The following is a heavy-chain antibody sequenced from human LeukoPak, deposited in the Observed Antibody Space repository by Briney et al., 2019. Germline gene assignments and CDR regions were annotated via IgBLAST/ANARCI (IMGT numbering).Heavy chain of an antibody. Sequence: ASVKVSCKASGYIFTSYDITWVRQATGQGLEWMGWMNPTSGNTGFAQKFQGRVTMTRNASISTAYMELSSLRSDDTAVYYCARGGLTSCYGCFDYWGQGTLVTVSS. CDR3: ARGGLTSCYGCFDY. CDR2: MNPTSGNT. J-gene: IGHJ4*02. D-gene: IGHD2-2*01. CDR1: GYIFTSYD. V-gene: IGHV1-8*01.